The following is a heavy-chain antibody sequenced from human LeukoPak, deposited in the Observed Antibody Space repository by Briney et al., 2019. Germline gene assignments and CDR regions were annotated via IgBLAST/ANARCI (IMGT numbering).Heavy chain of an antibody. CDR2: ISGSGGST. CDR3: AKRPIAAADNDY. Sequence: PGGSLRLSCAVSGFTVSSNYMSWVRQAPGKGLEWVSAISGSGGSTYYADSVKGRFTISRDNSKNTLYLQMNSLRAEDTAVYYCAKRPIAAADNDYWGQGTLVTVSS. J-gene: IGHJ4*02. D-gene: IGHD6-13*01. CDR1: GFTVSSNY. V-gene: IGHV3-23*01.